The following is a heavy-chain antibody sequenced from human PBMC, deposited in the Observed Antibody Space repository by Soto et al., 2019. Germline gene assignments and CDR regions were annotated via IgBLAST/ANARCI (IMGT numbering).Heavy chain of an antibody. D-gene: IGHD2-15*01. J-gene: IGHJ6*02. Sequence: GESLKISFKGSGYTFTSYWISWVRQMPGKGLEWMGRIDPSDSYTNFSPSFQGHVTISVDKSTNTAYLQWSSLKASDTAMYYCATYCSGGSCYLDYYYYGMDVWGQGTTVTVSS. CDR2: IDPSDSYT. V-gene: IGHV5-10-1*01. CDR1: GYTFTSYW. CDR3: ATYCSGGSCYLDYYYYGMDV.